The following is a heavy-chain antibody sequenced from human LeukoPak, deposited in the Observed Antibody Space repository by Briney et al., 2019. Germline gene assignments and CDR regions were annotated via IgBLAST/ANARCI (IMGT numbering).Heavy chain of an antibody. V-gene: IGHV3-48*03. CDR2: ISSRGTAI. D-gene: IGHD6-19*01. Sequence: GGSLRLSCVASGFIFNNYEMNWVRQAPGKGLDWISHISSRGTAIHYADSVKGRFTISRDNAKNSLYLQMNSLTSEDTAVYYCAREGTSGNDAFDIWGQGTLVTVSS. CDR3: AREGTSGNDAFDI. CDR1: GFIFNNYE. J-gene: IGHJ3*02.